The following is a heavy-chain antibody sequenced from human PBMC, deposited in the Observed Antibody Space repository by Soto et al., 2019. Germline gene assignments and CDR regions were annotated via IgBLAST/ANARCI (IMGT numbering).Heavy chain of an antibody. J-gene: IGHJ6*02. CDR2: INKAGGRT. V-gene: IGHV3-23*01. CDR3: AKDLHWYGMDV. Sequence: EVQLLESGGGLVQPGESLRLSCAASGFTFGSYFMNWVRQAPGKGPEWVSDINKAGGRTHYADSVRGRFTISRDNSRNTLYLQLNRLRAEDTTLYYCAKDLHWYGMDVWGQGTTVTVSS. CDR1: GFTFGSYF. D-gene: IGHD1-1*01.